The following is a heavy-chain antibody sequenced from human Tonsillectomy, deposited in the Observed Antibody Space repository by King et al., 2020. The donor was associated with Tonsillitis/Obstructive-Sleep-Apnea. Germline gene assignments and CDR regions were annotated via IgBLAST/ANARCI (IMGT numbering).Heavy chain of an antibody. Sequence: VQLVESGGGLVKPGGSLRLSCAASGFTFTDYYMTWIRQAPGKGLEWVSYISSSGSFTNYVDSVKGRFTISRDNARKSLFLQMNSLRADDTAVYFCARHSTVTTWGFYYYMDVWGKGTTVTVSS. J-gene: IGHJ6*03. V-gene: IGHV3-11*05. CDR3: ARHSTVTTWGFYYYMDV. D-gene: IGHD4-17*01. CDR2: ISSSGSFT. CDR1: GFTFTDYY.